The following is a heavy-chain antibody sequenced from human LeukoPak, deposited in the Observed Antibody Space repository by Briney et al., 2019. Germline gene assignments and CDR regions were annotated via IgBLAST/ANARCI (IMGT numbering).Heavy chain of an antibody. V-gene: IGHV3-33*01. D-gene: IGHD3-9*01. CDR1: GFTFSSYG. CDR3: ARCILTGYCAYGMDV. CDR2: IWYDGSNK. Sequence: GGSLRLSCAASGFTFSSYGMHWVRQAPGKGLEWVAVIWYDGSNKYYADSVKGRFTISRDNSKNTLYLQMNSLRAEDTAVYYCARCILTGYCAYGMDVWGQGTTVTVSS. J-gene: IGHJ6*02.